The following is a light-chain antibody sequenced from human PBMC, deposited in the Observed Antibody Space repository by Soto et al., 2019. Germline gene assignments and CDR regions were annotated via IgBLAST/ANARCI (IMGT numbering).Light chain of an antibody. CDR3: QQYNSYSAYT. CDR1: QSISSW. V-gene: IGKV1-5*03. J-gene: IGKJ2*01. CDR2: KAS. Sequence: DIQMTQSPSTLSASVGDRVTITCRASQSISSWLAWYQQKPGKAPKLLIYKASSLESGVPSRFSGGGSGTEFTLTISSLQHDDFATYYCQQYNSYSAYTFGQGTKLEIK.